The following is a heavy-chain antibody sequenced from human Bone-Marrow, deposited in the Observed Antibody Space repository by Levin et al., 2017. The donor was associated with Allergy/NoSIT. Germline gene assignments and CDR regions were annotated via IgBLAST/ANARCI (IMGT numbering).Heavy chain of an antibody. CDR2: IYSVGST. CDR3: ARNVPVTDLGY. J-gene: IGHJ4*02. D-gene: IGHD3-10*02. Sequence: GESLKISCVASGFTVSNHYMTWVRQAPGKGLEWVSLIYSVGSTYYADSVKGRFTISRDSSKNTVYLQMNNLRAEDTAVYYCARNVPVTDLGYWGQGTLVTVSS. CDR1: GFTVSNHY. V-gene: IGHV3-53*01.